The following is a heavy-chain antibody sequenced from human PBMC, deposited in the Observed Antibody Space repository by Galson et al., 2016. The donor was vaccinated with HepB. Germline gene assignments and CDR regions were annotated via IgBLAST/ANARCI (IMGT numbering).Heavy chain of an antibody. V-gene: IGHV5-51*01. D-gene: IGHD1-26*01. CDR2: IFPADSDT. CDR1: TNNFINYW. Sequence: QSGAEVKKPGESLTISCKDSTNNFINYWIGWVRQMPGKGLEWMGIIFPADSDTRYSPSFQGQVTISADKSISTAYLQWSSLKASDTAIYYCAKISGNSRVDYFDYWGQGTLVTVSS. J-gene: IGHJ4*02. CDR3: AKISGNSRVDYFDY.